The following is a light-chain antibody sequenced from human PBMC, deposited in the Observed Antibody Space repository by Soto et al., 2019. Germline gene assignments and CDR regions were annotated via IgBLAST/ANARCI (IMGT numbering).Light chain of an antibody. CDR1: QSVDNK. Sequence: EIVMTQSPATLSVSPGERAIFSCRARQSVDNKLAWYQQKLGQTPRLLIYDASTRATGIPARFSGSWSGTEFTLTFSSLQSEDFAIYYCQQYYVWNTFGGGTKV. J-gene: IGKJ4*01. V-gene: IGKV3D-15*01. CDR3: QQYYVWNT. CDR2: DAS.